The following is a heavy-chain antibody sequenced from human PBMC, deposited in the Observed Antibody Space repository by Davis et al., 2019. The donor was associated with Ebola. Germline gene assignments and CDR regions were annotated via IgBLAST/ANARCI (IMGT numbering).Heavy chain of an antibody. CDR3: ARTYSSGVLPY. V-gene: IGHV3-30-3*01. D-gene: IGHD6-19*01. CDR1: GLTFGSHA. J-gene: IGHJ4*02. Sequence: GESLKISCATSGLTFGSHAMSWVRQAPGKGLEWVAVISYDGSNKYYADSVKGRFTISRDNSKNTLYLQMNSLRAEDTAVYYCARTYSSGVLPYWGQGTLVTVSS. CDR2: ISYDGSNK.